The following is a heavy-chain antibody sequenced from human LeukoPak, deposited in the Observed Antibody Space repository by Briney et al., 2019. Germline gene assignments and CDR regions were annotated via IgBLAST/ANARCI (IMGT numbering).Heavy chain of an antibody. CDR3: AREKGYYYDSSGKHSRTYYFDY. CDR2: IYYSGST. Sequence: SETLSLTCTVSGGSISSSSYYWGWIRQPPGKGLEWIGSIYYSGSTYYNPSLKSRATISVDTSKNQFSLKPSSVTAADTAVYYCAREKGYYYDSSGKHSRTYYFDYWGQGTLVTVSS. V-gene: IGHV4-39*07. D-gene: IGHD3-22*01. CDR1: GGSISSSSYY. J-gene: IGHJ4*02.